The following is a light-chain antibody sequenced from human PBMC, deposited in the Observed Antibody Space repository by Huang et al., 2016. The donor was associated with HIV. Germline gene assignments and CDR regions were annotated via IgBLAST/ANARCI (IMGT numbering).Light chain of an antibody. J-gene: IGKJ4*01. V-gene: IGKV3-20*01. CDR1: QSVSNNF. Sequence: EIVLTQSPGTLSLSPGERATLSCRASQSVSNNFFAWYQQKPGQAPRLLIYGASRRATGIPDRLSGGGSGADFTLTISTLEPEDFAVYYCQQYGSSPRTFGGGTRVEIK. CDR3: QQYGSSPRT. CDR2: GAS.